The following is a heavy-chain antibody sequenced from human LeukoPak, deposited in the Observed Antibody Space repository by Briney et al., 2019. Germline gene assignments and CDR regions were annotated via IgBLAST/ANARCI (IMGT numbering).Heavy chain of an antibody. Sequence: SETLSLTCTVSGGSIGSGGYYWSWIRQHPGKGLEWIGYIYYSGSTYYNPSLKSRVTISVDTSKNQFSLKLSSVTAADTAVYYCARDRIRGYSYGYYYYGMDVWGQGTTVTVSS. D-gene: IGHD5-18*01. J-gene: IGHJ6*02. V-gene: IGHV4-31*03. CDR2: IYYSGST. CDR3: ARDRIRGYSYGYYYYGMDV. CDR1: GGSIGSGGYY.